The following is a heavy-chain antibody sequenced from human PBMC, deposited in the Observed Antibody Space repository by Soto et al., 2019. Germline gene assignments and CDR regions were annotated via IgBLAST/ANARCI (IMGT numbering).Heavy chain of an antibody. Sequence: SETLSLTCAFSGGSISSGGHYCSWIRQHPGKGLEFLGYISYSGTTYYNPALKSRLTLSIDTSKNQFSLKLRSVTAADTAVYYCAAAHIGVAVNNWFDPWGQGTLVTVSS. CDR3: AAAHIGVAVNNWFDP. V-gene: IGHV4-31*11. J-gene: IGHJ5*02. D-gene: IGHD6-19*01. CDR2: ISYSGTT. CDR1: GGSISSGGHY.